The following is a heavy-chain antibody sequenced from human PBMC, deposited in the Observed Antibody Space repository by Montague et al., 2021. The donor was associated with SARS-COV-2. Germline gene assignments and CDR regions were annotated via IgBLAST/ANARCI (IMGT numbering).Heavy chain of an antibody. J-gene: IGHJ3*02. V-gene: IGHV3-33*01. CDR1: GFTFSSYG. CDR2: IWYEGSNK. CDR3: AREQHIVVVTATPGAFDI. Sequence: SLRLSCAASGFTFSSYGMHWVRQAPGKGLEWVAVIWYEGSNKYYADSVKGRFTISRDNSKNTLYLQMNNLRAEDTAVYYCAREQHIVVVTATPGAFDIWGQGTMVTVSS. D-gene: IGHD2-21*02.